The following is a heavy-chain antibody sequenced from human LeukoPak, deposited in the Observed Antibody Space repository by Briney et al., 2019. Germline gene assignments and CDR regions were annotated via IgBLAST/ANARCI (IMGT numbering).Heavy chain of an antibody. CDR3: ARDVRQQLVYEPPLDY. Sequence: ASVKVSCKASGGTFSSYAISWVRQAPGQGLEWMGWISAYNGNTNYAQKLQGRVTMTTDTSTSTAYMELRSLRSDDTAVYYCARDVRQQLVYEPPLDYWGQGTLVTVSS. D-gene: IGHD6-13*01. J-gene: IGHJ4*02. V-gene: IGHV1-18*01. CDR2: ISAYNGNT. CDR1: GGTFSSYA.